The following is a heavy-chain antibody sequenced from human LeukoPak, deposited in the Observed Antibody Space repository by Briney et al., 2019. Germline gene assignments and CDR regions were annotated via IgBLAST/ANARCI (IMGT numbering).Heavy chain of an antibody. CDR2: TSAYNGNT. CDR3: ARVEPYGDLLPDY. J-gene: IGHJ4*02. D-gene: IGHD4-17*01. V-gene: IGHV1-18*01. Sequence: ALVNVSCNASGYTFTSYRISWVRHAPRQLLEWIRWTSAYNGNTNYAQKLQGRVTMTTDTSTSTAYMELRSLRSDDTAVYYCARVEPYGDLLPDYWGQGTLVTVSS. CDR1: GYTFTSYR.